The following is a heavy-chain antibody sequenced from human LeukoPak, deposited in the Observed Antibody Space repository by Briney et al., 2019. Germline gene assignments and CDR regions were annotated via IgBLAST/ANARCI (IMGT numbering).Heavy chain of an antibody. CDR2: INHSGST. CDR3: AIGYSSFNY. J-gene: IGHJ4*02. Sequence: SETLSLTCAVYGGSFSGYYWSWIRQPPGKGLEWIGEINHSGSTNYNPSLKSRVTISVDTSKNQFSLKLSSVTAADTVVYYCAIGYSSFNYWGQGTLVTVSS. D-gene: IGHD6-19*01. V-gene: IGHV4-34*01. CDR1: GGSFSGYY.